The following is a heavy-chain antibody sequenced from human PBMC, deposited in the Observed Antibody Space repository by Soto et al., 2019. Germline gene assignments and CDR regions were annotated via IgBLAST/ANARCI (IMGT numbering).Heavy chain of an antibody. CDR1: GYTFTSYG. J-gene: IGHJ4*02. CDR2: ISAYNGNT. D-gene: IGHD3-22*01. Sequence: ASVKVSCKASGYTFTSYGISWVRQAPGQGLEWMGWISAYNGNTNYTKKFQGRVTMTTDTSSSTAYMELRSLRSDDTAVYYCARVWYYDSSGYYAFDYWGLGTLVTVSS. CDR3: ARVWYYDSSGYYAFDY. V-gene: IGHV1-18*01.